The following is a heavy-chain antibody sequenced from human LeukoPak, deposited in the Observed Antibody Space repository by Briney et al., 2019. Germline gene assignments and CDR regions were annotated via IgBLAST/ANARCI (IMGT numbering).Heavy chain of an antibody. CDR1: GFTFSSFW. J-gene: IGHJ4*02. D-gene: IGHD6-13*01. V-gene: IGHV3-7*01. Sequence: GGSLRLSSVASGFTFSSFWMSWVRQAPGKGLEWVANIKQDGSEKYYVDSVKGRSTISRDNAKNSLYLQMNSLRAEDTAVYYCAREGIAAGGDYWGQGTLVTVSS. CDR3: AREGIAAGGDY. CDR2: IKQDGSEK.